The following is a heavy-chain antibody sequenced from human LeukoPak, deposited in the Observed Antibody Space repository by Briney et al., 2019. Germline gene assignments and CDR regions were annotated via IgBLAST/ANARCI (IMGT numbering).Heavy chain of an antibody. V-gene: IGHV3-7*04. CDR1: GFNFNSYW. J-gene: IGHJ4*02. Sequence: GGSLRLSCAASGFNFNSYWMSWVRQAPGKGLECVANIRQDGSDIYYVDSVKGRFTTSRDNAKNSLYQQMNSLRGEDTAVYYCARARYGSGGYFFDFWGQGTLVTVS. CDR2: IRQDGSDI. D-gene: IGHD3-10*01. CDR3: ARARYGSGGYFFDF.